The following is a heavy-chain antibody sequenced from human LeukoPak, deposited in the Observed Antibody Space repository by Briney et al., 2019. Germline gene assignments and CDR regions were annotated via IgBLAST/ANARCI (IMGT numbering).Heavy chain of an antibody. J-gene: IGHJ5*02. Sequence: SETLSLTCAVYGGSFSGYYWSWIRQPPGKGLEWIGYISYSGSTNYNPSLKSRVTISVDTSKNQFSLKLSSVTAADTAVYYCAGFDGYNPFDPWGQGTLVTVSS. D-gene: IGHD5-24*01. V-gene: IGHV4-59*01. CDR2: ISYSGST. CDR1: GGSFSGYY. CDR3: AGFDGYNPFDP.